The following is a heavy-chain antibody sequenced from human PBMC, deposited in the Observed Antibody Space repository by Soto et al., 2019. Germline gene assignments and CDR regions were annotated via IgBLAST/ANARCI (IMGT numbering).Heavy chain of an antibody. V-gene: IGHV3-33*01. Sequence: QVQLVESGGGVVQPGRSLRLSCAASGFTFSSYGMHWVRQAPGKGLEWVALIWYDGSNEYYVDSVKGRFTISRDNSKNTLFLPMNSLRAEGTDRYFCSREEYSSGMGYHGRWGQGRLLTVS. CDR3: SREEYSSGMGYHGR. CDR2: IWYDGSNE. J-gene: IGHJ1*01. CDR1: GFTFSSYG. D-gene: IGHD6-19*01.